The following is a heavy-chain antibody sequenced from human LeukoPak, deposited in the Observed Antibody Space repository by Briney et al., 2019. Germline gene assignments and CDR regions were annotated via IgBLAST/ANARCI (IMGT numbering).Heavy chain of an antibody. D-gene: IGHD1-1*01. Sequence: SQTLSLTCAISGDSVSSKSTAWNWIRQSPSRGLEWLGRTYYRSKWHNGYAVSVKSRITINPDTSKNQFFLQLNSVTPEDTAVYYCAKDYQLADYWGQGTLVTVSS. CDR2: TYYRSKWHN. CDR1: GDSVSSKSTA. V-gene: IGHV6-1*01. CDR3: AKDYQLADY. J-gene: IGHJ4*02.